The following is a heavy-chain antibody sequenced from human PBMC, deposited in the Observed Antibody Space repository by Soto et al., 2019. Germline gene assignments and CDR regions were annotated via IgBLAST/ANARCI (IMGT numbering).Heavy chain of an antibody. CDR1: GYTFTSYG. V-gene: IGHV1-18*04. CDR2: ISAYNGNT. CDR3: ARDGAIVVVVAATYYYYYGKDC. J-gene: IGHJ6*02. D-gene: IGHD2-15*01. Sequence: ASVQVSFKTSGYTFTSYGISWVRQAPGQGLEWMGWISAYNGNTNYAQKLQGRVTMTTDTSTSTAYMELRSLRSDDTAVYYCARDGAIVVVVAATYYYYYGKDCWGQGNTGTFSS.